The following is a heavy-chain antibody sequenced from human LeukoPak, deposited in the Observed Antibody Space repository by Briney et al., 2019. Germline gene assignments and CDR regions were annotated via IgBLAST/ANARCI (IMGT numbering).Heavy chain of an antibody. Sequence: SETLSLTCTVSGGSISSYYGSWIRQPAGKGLEWIGRIYTSGSTNYNPSLKSRVTMSVDTSKNQFSLKLSSVTAADTAVYYCARGGGVFVLMVYAMPQDAFDIWGQGTMVTVSS. J-gene: IGHJ3*02. CDR1: GGSISSYY. V-gene: IGHV4-4*07. D-gene: IGHD2-8*01. CDR2: IYTSGST. CDR3: ARGGGVFVLMVYAMPQDAFDI.